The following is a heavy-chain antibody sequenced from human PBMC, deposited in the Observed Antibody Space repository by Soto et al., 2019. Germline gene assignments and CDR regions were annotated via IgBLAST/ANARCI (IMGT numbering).Heavy chain of an antibody. Sequence: ETWSPTGIFLVGSFGRDYWGWIRRPPGRGLEWIGSIYHSGSTYYNPSLKSRVTISVDTSKNQFSLKLSSVTAADTAVYYCASAYCGGDCQSYYYYGMDVWGQGTTVTVSS. CDR3: ASAYCGGDCQSYYYYGMDV. D-gene: IGHD2-21*02. CDR2: IYHSGST. J-gene: IGHJ6*02. V-gene: IGHV4-38-2*02. CDR1: VGSFGRDY.